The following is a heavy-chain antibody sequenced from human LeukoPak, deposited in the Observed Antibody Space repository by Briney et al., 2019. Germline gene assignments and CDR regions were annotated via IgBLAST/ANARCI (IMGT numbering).Heavy chain of an antibody. CDR3: ARVVPAANYYYYMDV. Sequence: SETLSLTCTVSGGSINGYYWSWIRQSPGKGLESLGYIYYTGSTNYNPSLKSRVTISVDTSKNQFSLKLSSVTAADTAVYYCARVVPAANYYYYMDVWGKGTTVTVSS. CDR1: GGSINGYY. J-gene: IGHJ6*03. D-gene: IGHD2-2*01. V-gene: IGHV4-59*01. CDR2: IYYTGST.